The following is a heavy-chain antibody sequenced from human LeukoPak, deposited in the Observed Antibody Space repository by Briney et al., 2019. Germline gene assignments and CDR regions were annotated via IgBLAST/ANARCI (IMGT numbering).Heavy chain of an antibody. V-gene: IGHV3-23*01. CDR2: ISGSGGST. CDR1: GFTFSSYA. D-gene: IGHD6-25*01. CDR3: AKDPPSPFLYSSEGYYYYYGMDV. J-gene: IGHJ6*02. Sequence: GGSLRPSCAASGFTFSSYAMSWVRQAPGKGLEWVSAISGSGGSTYYADSMKGRFTISRDNSKNTLYLQMNSLRAEDTAVYYCAKDPPSPFLYSSEGYYYYYGMDVWGQGTTVTVSS.